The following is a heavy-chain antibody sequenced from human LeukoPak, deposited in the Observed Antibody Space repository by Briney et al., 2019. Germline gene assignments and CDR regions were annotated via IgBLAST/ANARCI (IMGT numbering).Heavy chain of an antibody. Sequence: SETLSLTCTVSGGSISSYFWTWIRQPAGQGLEWIGRIYSSGSTNYNPSLKSRVTMSIDTSKNQFSLSLSSVTAADTAVYFCARDAYSSGRFDPWGQGTLVTVSS. D-gene: IGHD6-19*01. CDR1: GGSISSYF. J-gene: IGHJ5*02. V-gene: IGHV4-4*07. CDR2: IYSSGST. CDR3: ARDAYSSGRFDP.